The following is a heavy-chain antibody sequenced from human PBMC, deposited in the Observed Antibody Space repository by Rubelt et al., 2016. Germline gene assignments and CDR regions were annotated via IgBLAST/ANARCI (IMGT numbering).Heavy chain of an antibody. J-gene: IGHJ5*02. V-gene: IGHV4-59*01. CDR3: APRRIRFLEWLS. CDR2: IYYSGSA. CDR1: GGSISSYY. D-gene: IGHD3-3*01. Sequence: VQLQESGPGLVKPSETLSLTCTVSGGSISSYYWSWIRQPPGKGLEWIGYIYYSGSANYNPSLKSRVTISVDTSKNQFSLKLSSVTAADTAVYYCAPRRIRFLEWLSWGQGTLVTVSS.